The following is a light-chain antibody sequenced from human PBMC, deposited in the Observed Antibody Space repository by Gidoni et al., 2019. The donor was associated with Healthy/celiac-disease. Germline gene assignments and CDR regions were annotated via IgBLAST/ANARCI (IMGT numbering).Light chain of an antibody. Sequence: EIVMTPSPATLSVSPGERATLSCRASQSVSSNLAWYQQKPGKAPRLLIYGASTRATGIPARFSGSGSGTEFTLTISSLQSEDFAVYYCQQYNNWPRTFGQXTKVEIK. CDR3: QQYNNWPRT. J-gene: IGKJ1*01. CDR2: GAS. V-gene: IGKV3-15*01. CDR1: QSVSSN.